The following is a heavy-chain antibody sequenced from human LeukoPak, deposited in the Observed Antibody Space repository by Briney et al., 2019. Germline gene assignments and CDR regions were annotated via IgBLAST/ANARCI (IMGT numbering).Heavy chain of an antibody. CDR3: AKDRGGPGAYYFDY. Sequence: PGRSLRLSCVASRFNFRNYGMYWVRQAPGKGLEWVAVISYDGNNKYYADSVKGRFTVSRDKNTLYLQLNSLRPEDTAVYYCAKDRGGPGAYYFDYWVQGTLVTVSS. D-gene: IGHD2-15*01. V-gene: IGHV3-30*18. J-gene: IGHJ4*02. CDR2: ISYDGNNK. CDR1: RFNFRNYG.